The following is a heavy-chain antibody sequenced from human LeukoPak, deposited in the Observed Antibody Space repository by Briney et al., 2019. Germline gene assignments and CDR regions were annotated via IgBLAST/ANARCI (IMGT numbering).Heavy chain of an antibody. CDR1: GGSISSSSYY. V-gene: IGHV4-39*02. J-gene: IGHJ4*02. CDR2: IYYSGST. CDR3: ARDYYDSSGLDY. D-gene: IGHD3-22*01. Sequence: SETLSPTCTVSGGSISSSSYYWGWIRQPPGKGLEWIGSIYYSGSTYYNPSLKSRVTISVDTSKNQFSLKLSSVTAADTAVYYCARDYYDSSGLDYWGQGTLVTVSS.